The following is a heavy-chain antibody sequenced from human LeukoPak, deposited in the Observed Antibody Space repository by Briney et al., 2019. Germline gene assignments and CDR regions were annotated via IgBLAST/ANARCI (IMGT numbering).Heavy chain of an antibody. CDR1: GGSVSSYY. J-gene: IGHJ6*03. V-gene: IGHV4-4*09. CDR3: ASRHHYYYYMDV. CDR2: IYTSGGT. Sequence: SETLSLTCTVSGGSVSSYYWTWIRQPPGKGLEWIGYIYTSGGTNYNPSPGSRVTISVDTSKNQFSLTLSSMTAADTAVYYCASRHHYYYYMDVWGKGATVPVSS.